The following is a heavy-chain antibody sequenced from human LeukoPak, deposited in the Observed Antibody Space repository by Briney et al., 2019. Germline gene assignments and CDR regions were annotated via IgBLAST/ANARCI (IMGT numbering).Heavy chain of an antibody. CDR2: IYYSGRT. CDR1: GGSISSSSYY. D-gene: IGHD1-14*01. V-gene: IGHV4-39*01. Sequence: SETLSLTCTVSGGSISSSSYYWGWIRQPPGKGLEWIGSIYYSGRTYYNPSLKSRVTISVDTSKNQFSLKLSSVTAADTAVYYCARGKLRGKLAGVPAYDYWGQGTLVTVSS. CDR3: ARGKLRGKLAGVPAYDY. J-gene: IGHJ4*02.